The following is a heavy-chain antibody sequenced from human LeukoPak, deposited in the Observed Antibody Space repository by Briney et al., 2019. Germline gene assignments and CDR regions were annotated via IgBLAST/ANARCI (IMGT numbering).Heavy chain of an antibody. Sequence: SETLSLTCTVSGGSISSGDYYWSWIRQPPGKGLEWIGYIYYSGSTYYNPSLKSRVTISVDTSKNQFSLKLSSVTASDTAVYFCVRVWWDYRLIDNWGQGTLVTVSS. D-gene: IGHD2-21*01. J-gene: IGHJ4*02. CDR1: GGSISSGDYY. CDR2: IYYSGST. CDR3: VRVWWDYRLIDN. V-gene: IGHV4-30-4*08.